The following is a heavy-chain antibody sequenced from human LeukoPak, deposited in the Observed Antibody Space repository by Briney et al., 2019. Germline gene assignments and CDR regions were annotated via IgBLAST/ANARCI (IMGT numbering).Heavy chain of an antibody. V-gene: IGHV4-59*01. CDR3: ARGTAAVY. CDR1: GGSITGYS. CDR2: ISYRGAT. J-gene: IGHJ4*02. Sequence: PSETLSLTCTVSGGSITGYSWSWFRQSPVKGLEWIGYISYRGATNSSPSLKSRVTVSLDMSKNQFSLKLNSVTAADTAVYYCARGTAAVYWGQGTLVTVSS. D-gene: IGHD6-25*01.